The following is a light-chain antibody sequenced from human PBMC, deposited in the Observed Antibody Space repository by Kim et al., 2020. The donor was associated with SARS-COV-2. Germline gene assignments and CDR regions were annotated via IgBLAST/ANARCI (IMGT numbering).Light chain of an antibody. Sequence: ASVGDRVTITCRASQSISSWLAWYQQKPGKAPKLLIYDASSLESGVPSRFSGSGSGTEFTLTISSLQPDDFATYYCQQYNSYVLTFGGGTKVDIK. CDR3: QQYNSYVLT. V-gene: IGKV1-5*01. J-gene: IGKJ4*01. CDR2: DAS. CDR1: QSISSW.